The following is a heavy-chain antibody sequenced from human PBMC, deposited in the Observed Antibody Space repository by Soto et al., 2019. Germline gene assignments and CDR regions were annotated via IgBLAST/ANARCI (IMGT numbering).Heavy chain of an antibody. J-gene: IGHJ4*02. Sequence: SETLSLTCTVSGGSISSSGYYWGWIRQPPGKGLEWIASIYYSGSTYYNPSLKSRLTISEDRSKNQPTLKLKSVTAADTAVYYCTRHYSGYDLGGYWGQGTLVTVSS. CDR1: GGSISSSGYY. V-gene: IGHV4-39*01. D-gene: IGHD5-12*01. CDR3: TRHYSGYDLGGY. CDR2: IYYSGST.